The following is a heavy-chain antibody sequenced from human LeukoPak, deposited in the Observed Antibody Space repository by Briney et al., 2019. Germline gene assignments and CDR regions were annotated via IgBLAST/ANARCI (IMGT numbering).Heavy chain of an antibody. J-gene: IGHJ4*02. V-gene: IGHV1-8*01. Sequence: ASVKVSCRASGYTFTSYDINWVRQATGQGLEWMGWMNPNSGNTGYAQKFQGRVTMTRNTSISTAYMELSSLRSEDTAVYYCARGSYSSGWQSHDYWGQGTLVTVSS. CDR2: MNPNSGNT. D-gene: IGHD6-19*01. CDR1: GYTFTSYD. CDR3: ARGSYSSGWQSHDY.